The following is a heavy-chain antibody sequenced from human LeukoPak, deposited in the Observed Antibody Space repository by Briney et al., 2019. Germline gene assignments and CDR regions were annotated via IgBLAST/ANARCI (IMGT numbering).Heavy chain of an antibody. CDR3: ARGGLRVMVYRLYYMDV. CDR1: GYTFTGYY. CDR2: INPNSGDT. J-gene: IGHJ6*03. V-gene: IGHV1-2*02. Sequence: ASVKVSCKASGYTFTGYYMHWVRQAPGQGLEWMGWINPNSGDTKYAQKFQGRVTMTRDTSISTAYIELTRLRSDDTAVYYCARGGLRVMVYRLYYMDVWGKGTTVTVSS. D-gene: IGHD2-8*01.